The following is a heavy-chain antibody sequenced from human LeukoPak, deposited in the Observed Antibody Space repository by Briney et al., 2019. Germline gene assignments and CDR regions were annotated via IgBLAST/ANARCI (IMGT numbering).Heavy chain of an antibody. V-gene: IGHV1-8*01. D-gene: IGHD2-15*01. CDR3: ARGRKWWQLLMERPRSYYMDV. CDR1: GYTFTSYD. J-gene: IGHJ6*03. Sequence: ASVKVSCKAYGYTFTSYDINWVRQATGQGLEWMGWMNTNSGNTGYAQKFQGRVTMTRNTSISTAYMELSSLRSEDTAVYYCARGRKWWQLLMERPRSYYMDVWGKGTTVTVSS. CDR2: MNTNSGNT.